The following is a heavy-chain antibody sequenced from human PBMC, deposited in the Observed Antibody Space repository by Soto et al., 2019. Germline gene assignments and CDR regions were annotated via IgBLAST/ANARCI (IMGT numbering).Heavy chain of an antibody. D-gene: IGHD1-26*01. V-gene: IGHV3-7*01. J-gene: IGHJ6*02. CDR1: GFTFSSYW. CDR2: IKQDGSEK. CDR3: ARQSFGGSYYYYYYRMDV. Sequence: GGSLRLSCAASGFTFSSYWMSWVRQAPGKGLEWVANIKQDGSEKYYVDSVKGRFTISRDNAKNSLYLQMNSLRAEDTAVYYCARQSFGGSYYYYYYRMDVWGQGTTVTVSS.